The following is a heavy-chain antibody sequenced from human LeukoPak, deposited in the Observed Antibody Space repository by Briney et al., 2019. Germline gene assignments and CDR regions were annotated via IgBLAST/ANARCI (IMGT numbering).Heavy chain of an antibody. CDR3: ARTGNIQWLVPEYYFDY. CDR2: ISAYNGNT. V-gene: IGHV1-18*01. Sequence: ASVKVSCKASGYTFTSYGISWVRQAPGQGLEWMGWISAYNGNTNYAQKLQGRVTMTTDTSTSTAYMELRSLRSDDTAVYYCARTGNIQWLVPEYYFDYWGQGTLVTVSS. D-gene: IGHD6-19*01. CDR1: GYTFTSYG. J-gene: IGHJ4*02.